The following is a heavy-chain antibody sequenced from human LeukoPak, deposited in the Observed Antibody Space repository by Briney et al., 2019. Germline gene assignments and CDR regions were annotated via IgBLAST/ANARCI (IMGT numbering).Heavy chain of an antibody. CDR3: ARGRRGVVVPAAILPFD. CDR1: GYTFTGYY. CDR2: INPNSGGT. J-gene: IGHJ4*02. D-gene: IGHD2-2*01. V-gene: IGHV1-2*02. Sequence: ASVKVSCKASGYTFTGYYMHWVRQAPGQGLEWMGWINPNSGGTNYAQKFQGRVTMTRDTSISTAYMELSRLRSDDTAVYYCARGRRGVVVPAAILPFDWGQGTLVTVSS.